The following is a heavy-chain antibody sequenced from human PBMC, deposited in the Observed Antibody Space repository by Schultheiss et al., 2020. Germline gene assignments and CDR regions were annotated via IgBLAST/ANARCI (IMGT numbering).Heavy chain of an antibody. CDR2: IQQGGSEK. CDR1: GFSFTLYW. CDR3: ARGDGSLDY. V-gene: IGHV3-7*01. Sequence: GSLRLSCATSGFSFTLYWMTWVRQAPGKGLEWVANIQQGGSEKYYVDSVKGRFTISRDNAKNSLFLQMNSLRAEDTAIYYCARGDGSLDYWGQGSLVTVSS. J-gene: IGHJ4*02. D-gene: IGHD1-26*01.